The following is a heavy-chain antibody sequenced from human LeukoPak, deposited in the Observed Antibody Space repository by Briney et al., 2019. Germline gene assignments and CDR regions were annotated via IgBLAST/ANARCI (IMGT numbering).Heavy chain of an antibody. CDR2: INQDESEK. Sequence: TGGSLRLSCAVSGMTFKNYWMSWFRQTPGKGLEWVATINQDESEKYYLDSVKGRFTISRDTAKNSLYLQMYSLTAEDTALYYCARYGTFRTCSGTKFDSWGPGTLVTVSS. V-gene: IGHV3-7*03. D-gene: IGHD1-1*01. CDR1: GMTFKNYW. J-gene: IGHJ4*02. CDR3: ARYGTFRTCSGTKFDS.